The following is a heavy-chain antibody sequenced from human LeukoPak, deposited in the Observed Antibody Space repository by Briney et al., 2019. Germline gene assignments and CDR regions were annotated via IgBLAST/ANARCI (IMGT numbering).Heavy chain of an antibody. Sequence: GGSLRLSCAASGFTFSSYAMHWVRQAPRKGLEYVSAISSNGGSTYYANSVKGRFTISRDNSKNTLYLQMGSLRAEDMAVYYCARDPLPSGSWSGAFDIWGQGTMVTVSS. CDR2: ISSNGGST. CDR3: ARDPLPSGSWSGAFDI. V-gene: IGHV3-64*01. D-gene: IGHD6-13*01. CDR1: GFTFSSYA. J-gene: IGHJ3*02.